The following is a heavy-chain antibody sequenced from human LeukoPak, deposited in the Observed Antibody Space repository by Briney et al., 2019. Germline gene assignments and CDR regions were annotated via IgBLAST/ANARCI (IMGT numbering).Heavy chain of an antibody. J-gene: IGHJ4*02. D-gene: IGHD5-18*01. CDR2: ISYDGSNK. CDR3: AKVHVDTAMGFDY. Sequence: GRSLRLSCAASGFTFSSYGMHWVRQAPGKGLEWVAVISYDGSNKYYADSVKGRFTISRDNSKNTLYLQMNSLRAEDTAVYYCAKVHVDTAMGFDYWGQGTLVTVSS. CDR1: GFTFSSYG. V-gene: IGHV3-30*18.